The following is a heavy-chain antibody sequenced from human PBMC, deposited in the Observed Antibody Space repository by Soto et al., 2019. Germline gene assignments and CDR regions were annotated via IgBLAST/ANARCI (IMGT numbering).Heavy chain of an antibody. J-gene: IGHJ4*02. CDR1: GGTFRNYA. Sequence: QVQLVQSGAEVKKPGSSVKLSCKTSGGTFRNYAINWVRQAPGQGLEWMGGSIPVFGKANYAQTFQGRFTITADASTSTAYMELSSLRSEDTAVYYCAIPLPKQQLVRGAFDHWGQGTLVTVAS. D-gene: IGHD6-13*01. CDR2: SIPVFGKA. V-gene: IGHV1-69*01. CDR3: AIPLPKQQLVRGAFDH.